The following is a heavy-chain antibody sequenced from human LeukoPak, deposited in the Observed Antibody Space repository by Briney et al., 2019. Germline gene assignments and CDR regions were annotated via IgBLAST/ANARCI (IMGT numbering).Heavy chain of an antibody. D-gene: IGHD3-16*01. CDR1: GFTFGDYY. V-gene: IGHV3-11*01. CDR3: ARYRVITNDYFDS. J-gene: IGHJ4*02. Sequence: GGSLRLSCAASGFTFGDYYMTWIRQAPGEGLEWVSYIGNNGNTIKEADSVGGRFTISRENAQKSLLVQMKSLRDEDTAVYYCARYRVITNDYFDSWGQGTLVTVSS. CDR2: IGNNGNTI.